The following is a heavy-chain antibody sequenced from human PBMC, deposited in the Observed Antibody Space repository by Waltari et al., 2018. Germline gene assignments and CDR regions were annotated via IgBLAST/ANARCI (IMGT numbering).Heavy chain of an antibody. D-gene: IGHD1-26*01. J-gene: IGHJ4*01. Sequence: QLQLQESGPGLVKPSETLSLTCTVSGGSISSSSYYWGWIRQPPGKGLEWIGSIYYSGSTYYNPSLKSRVTISVDTSKNQFSLKLSSVTAADTAVYYCARIYVKGSYYFDYWGQGTLVTVSS. CDR3: ARIYVKGSYYFDY. V-gene: IGHV4-39*07. CDR2: IYYSGST. CDR1: GGSISSSSYY.